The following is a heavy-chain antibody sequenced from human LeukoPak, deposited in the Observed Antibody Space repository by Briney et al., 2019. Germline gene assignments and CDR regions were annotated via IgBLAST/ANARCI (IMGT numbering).Heavy chain of an antibody. CDR3: AKSVTTLTPVRFDP. V-gene: IGHV3-43*02. D-gene: IGHD4-17*01. CDR1: GFTFDDYA. Sequence: GGSLRLSCAASGFTFDDYAMHWVRQVPGKGLEWVSLITGDGGSTYYADSVKGRFTISRGNSNNSLYLQMTRLRTEDTALYYCAKSVTTLTPVRFDPWGQGTLVTVSS. J-gene: IGHJ5*02. CDR2: ITGDGGST.